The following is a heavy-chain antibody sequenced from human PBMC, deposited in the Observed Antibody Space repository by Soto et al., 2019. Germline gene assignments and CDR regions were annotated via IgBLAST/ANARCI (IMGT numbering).Heavy chain of an antibody. Sequence: TSETLSLTCTVSGGSISSGDYYWSWIRQPPGKGLEWIGSIYYSGSTYYNPSLKSRVTISVDTSKNQFSLKLSSVTAADTAVYYCARHRQAAAEDYGLDVWGQGTTVTVSS. CDR3: ARHRQAAAEDYGLDV. CDR2: IYYSGST. D-gene: IGHD6-13*01. CDR1: GGSISSGDYY. J-gene: IGHJ6*02. V-gene: IGHV4-39*01.